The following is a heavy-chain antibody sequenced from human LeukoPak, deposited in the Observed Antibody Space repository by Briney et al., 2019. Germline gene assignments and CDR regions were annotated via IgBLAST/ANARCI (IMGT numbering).Heavy chain of an antibody. CDR3: ARGSGIAAAIWFDP. D-gene: IGHD6-13*01. Sequence: ASVKVSCKASGYTFTSYCMHWVRQATGQGLEWMGWMNPNSGNTGYAQKFQGRVTMTRNTSISTAYMELSSLRSEDTAVYYCARGSGIAAAIWFDPWGQGTLVTVSS. CDR2: MNPNSGNT. J-gene: IGHJ5*02. V-gene: IGHV1-8*02. CDR1: GYTFTSYC.